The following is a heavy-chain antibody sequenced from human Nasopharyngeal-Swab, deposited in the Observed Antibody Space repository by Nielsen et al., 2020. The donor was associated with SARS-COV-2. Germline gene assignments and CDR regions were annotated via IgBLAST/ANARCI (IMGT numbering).Heavy chain of an antibody. J-gene: IGHJ3*02. CDR1: GGSISSSNW. Sequence: SETLSLTCAVSGGSISSSNWWSWVRQPPGKRLEWIGEIYHSGSTNYNPSLKSRATISVDESKNQFSLKLSSVTAADTAVYFCARDVVGATTTDAFDIWGQGTMVTVSS. D-gene: IGHD1-26*01. CDR2: IYHSGST. V-gene: IGHV4-4*02. CDR3: ARDVVGATTTDAFDI.